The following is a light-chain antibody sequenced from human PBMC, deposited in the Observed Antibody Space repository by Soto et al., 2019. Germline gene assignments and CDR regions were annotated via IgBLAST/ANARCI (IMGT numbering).Light chain of an antibody. J-gene: IGLJ1*01. Sequence: QSALTQPASVSGSPGQSITISCTGTSSDVGAYNYVSWYQQHPGKAPKLMIYEVSNRPSGVSSRFSGSKSGITASLTISGLQAEDEGDYYCCSSTTSSTLVFGTGTKLTVL. CDR3: CSSTTSSTLV. CDR2: EVS. CDR1: SSDVGAYNY. V-gene: IGLV2-14*01.